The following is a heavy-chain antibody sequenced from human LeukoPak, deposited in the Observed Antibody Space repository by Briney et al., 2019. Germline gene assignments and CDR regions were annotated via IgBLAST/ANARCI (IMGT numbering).Heavy chain of an antibody. CDR1: GFTFSNAW. CDR2: IKSKTDGGTT. V-gene: IGHV3-15*01. D-gene: IGHD3-10*01. J-gene: IGHJ4*02. CDR3: TTDYGSGSYHYFNY. Sequence: GGSLRLSCAASGFTFSNAWMSRVRQAPGKGLEWVGRIKSKTDGGTTDYAAPVKGRFTILRDDSKNTLYLQMNSLKTEDTAVYYCTTDYGSGSYHYFNYWGQGTLVTVSS.